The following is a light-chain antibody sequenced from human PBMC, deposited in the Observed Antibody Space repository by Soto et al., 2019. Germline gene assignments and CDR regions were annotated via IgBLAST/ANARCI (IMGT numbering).Light chain of an antibody. Sequence: DIQTTQSPSSVSSSVGDRVTITCLASQGISSLLAWYQQKPGKAPKLLIYGVSSLQSGVPARFSGSGSGTDSTLTISSLQPEDFATYYCQQANSFPRTFGQGTKVDIK. CDR2: GVS. J-gene: IGKJ1*01. CDR1: QGISSL. V-gene: IGKV1-12*01. CDR3: QQANSFPRT.